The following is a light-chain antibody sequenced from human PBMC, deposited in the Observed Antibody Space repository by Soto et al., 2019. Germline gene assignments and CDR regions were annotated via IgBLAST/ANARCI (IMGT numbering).Light chain of an antibody. CDR1: SGSIASNY. V-gene: IGLV6-57*04. CDR3: QSYHSGNVV. J-gene: IGLJ2*01. CDR2: EDN. Sequence: NFMLTQPHSVSESPGKTVTISCTRSSGSIASNYVQWYQQRPSSAPTPVIYEDNERPSGVPDRFSGSIDSSSNSASLTISGLKTDDEADYYCQSYHSGNVVFGGGTQLTVL.